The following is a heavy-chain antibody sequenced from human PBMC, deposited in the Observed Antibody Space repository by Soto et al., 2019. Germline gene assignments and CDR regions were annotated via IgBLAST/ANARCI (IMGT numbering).Heavy chain of an antibody. CDR2: ITSSSSYI. Sequence: GGSLRLSCSASGFSFSNYILNWVRQAPGKGLEWVSSITSSSSYIYYADSVRGRFTISRDDAKNSLYLQMNSLRTEDTAVYYCATGGDSSGFQSYSYYGMDVWGQGTTVTVSS. CDR3: ATGGDSSGFQSYSYYGMDV. J-gene: IGHJ6*02. V-gene: IGHV3-21*01. D-gene: IGHD3-22*01. CDR1: GFSFSNYI.